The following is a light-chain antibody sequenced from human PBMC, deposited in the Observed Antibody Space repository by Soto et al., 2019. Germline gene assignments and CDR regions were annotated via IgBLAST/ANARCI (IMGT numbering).Light chain of an antibody. J-gene: IGLJ1*01. CDR3: SSYAGSNSYV. CDR2: EVS. V-gene: IGLV2-8*01. Sequence: QSALTQPPSASGSPGQSVTISCTGTSSDVGAYNYVSWYQQHPGKAPKLMISEVSKRPSGVPDRFSGSKSGNTASLTVSGLQAEDEADYYCSSYAGSNSYVFGTGTKGTVL. CDR1: SSDVGAYNY.